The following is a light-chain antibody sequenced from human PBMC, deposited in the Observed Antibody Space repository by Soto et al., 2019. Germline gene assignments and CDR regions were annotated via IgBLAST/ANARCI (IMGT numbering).Light chain of an antibody. V-gene: IGKV3-15*01. CDR3: QQYNNWPQT. Sequence: EIVMTQSPATLSVSPGERATLSCRASQSVSRNLAWYQQRPGQAPRLLIYDASSRATGIPARFSGSGSGTEFTLTISSLQSEDFAVYYCQQYNNWPQTFGQGTKVDIK. J-gene: IGKJ1*01. CDR1: QSVSRN. CDR2: DAS.